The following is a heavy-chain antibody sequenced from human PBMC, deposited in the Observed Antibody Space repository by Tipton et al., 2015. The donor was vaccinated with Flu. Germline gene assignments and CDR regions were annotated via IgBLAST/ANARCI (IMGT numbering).Heavy chain of an antibody. CDR1: GYTFTSYG. Sequence: QLVQSGAEVKKPGASVKVSCKASGYTFTSYGISWVRQAPGQGLEWMGWISAYNGNTNYAQKLQGRVTMTTDTSTSTAYMELGGLRSADPAVYYCAGMFIAAASFVGWFDPWGQGPLVTVSS. J-gene: IGHJ5*02. D-gene: IGHD6-13*01. V-gene: IGHV1-18*01. CDR2: ISAYNGNT. CDR3: AGMFIAAASFVGWFDP.